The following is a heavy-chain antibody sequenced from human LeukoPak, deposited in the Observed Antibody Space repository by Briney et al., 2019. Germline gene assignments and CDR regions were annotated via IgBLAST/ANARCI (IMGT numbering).Heavy chain of an antibody. CDR2: TKTKADGGTT. CDR3: VTESSY. J-gene: IGHJ4*02. Sequence: GGSLRLSCAASGFTFSSYWMHWVRQAPGKGLEWVGRTKTKADGGTTDYAAPVKGRFTISRDDSKNTLYLQMNSLKTEDTAVYYCVTESSYWGQGTLVTVSS. V-gene: IGHV3-15*01. CDR1: GFTFSSYW.